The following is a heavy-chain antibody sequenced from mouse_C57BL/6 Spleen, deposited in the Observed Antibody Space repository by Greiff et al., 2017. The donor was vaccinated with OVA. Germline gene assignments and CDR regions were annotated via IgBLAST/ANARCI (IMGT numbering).Heavy chain of an antibody. CDR3: ARWNYGNPVFAY. J-gene: IGHJ3*01. D-gene: IGHD2-1*01. CDR2: IDPSDSYT. V-gene: IGHV1-50*01. Sequence: QVQLQQPGAELVKPGASVKLSCKASGYTFTSYWMQWVKQRPGQGLEWIGEIDPSDSYTNYNQKFKGKATLTVDTSSSTAYMQLSSLTPEDSAVFYCARWNYGNPVFAYGGQGTLVTVSA. CDR1: GYTFTSYW.